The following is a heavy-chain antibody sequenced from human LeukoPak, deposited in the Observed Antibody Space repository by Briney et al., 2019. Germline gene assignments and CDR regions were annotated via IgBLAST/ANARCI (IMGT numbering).Heavy chain of an antibody. Sequence: GESLKISCKSSGYSFTNYWIAWVCQMPGKGLEWMGIIYPGDSDTRYSPSFQGQVTISADKSISTAYLQWSSLKASDTAMYYCARRYSGYDYGVDYWGQGTLVTVSS. CDR3: ARRYSGYDYGVDY. D-gene: IGHD5-12*01. V-gene: IGHV5-51*01. J-gene: IGHJ4*02. CDR1: GYSFTNYW. CDR2: IYPGDSDT.